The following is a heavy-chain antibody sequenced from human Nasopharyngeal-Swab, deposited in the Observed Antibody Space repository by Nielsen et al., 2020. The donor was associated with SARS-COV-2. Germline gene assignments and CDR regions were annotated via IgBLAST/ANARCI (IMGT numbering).Heavy chain of an antibody. J-gene: IGHJ4*02. CDR3: ARGDDTTDYYEPFDS. Sequence: GESLKISCAASGFIFSDYYMTWIRQVPGKGLEWVSFISRGGESIYYADSVKGRFTISRDNAQNSVYLQMNSLRAEGSAVYYCARGDDTTDYYEPFDSWGQGTLVTVSS. D-gene: IGHD3-22*01. CDR2: ISRGGESI. V-gene: IGHV3-11*04. CDR1: GFIFSDYY.